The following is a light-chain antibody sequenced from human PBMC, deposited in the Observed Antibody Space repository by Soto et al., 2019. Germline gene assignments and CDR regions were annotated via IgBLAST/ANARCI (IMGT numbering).Light chain of an antibody. Sequence: EIVLTQSPGTLALSPWERATLSRSASQSVNSRLAWYQHKPGQAPRLLTYGASSRATGIPDRFSGSGSGTDFTLTISRLEPEDFAVYYCQQYGSSPRTFGQGTKVDI. CDR1: QSVNSR. J-gene: IGKJ1*01. CDR2: GAS. V-gene: IGKV3-20*01. CDR3: QQYGSSPRT.